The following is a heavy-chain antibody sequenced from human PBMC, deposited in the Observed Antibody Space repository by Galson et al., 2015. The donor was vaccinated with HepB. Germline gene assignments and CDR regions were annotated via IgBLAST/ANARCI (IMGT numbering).Heavy chain of an antibody. D-gene: IGHD3-3*01. CDR1: GGSFSGYH. J-gene: IGHJ4*02. V-gene: IGHV4-34*01. CDR2: INHSGST. CDR3: ARAGFWSGYYTGVDY. Sequence: ETLSLTCAVYGGSFSGYHWSWIRQPPGKGLEWIGGINHSGSTNYNPSLKSRVTISVDTSKNQFSLKLSSVTAADTAVYYCARAGFWSGYYTGVDYWGQGTLVTVSS.